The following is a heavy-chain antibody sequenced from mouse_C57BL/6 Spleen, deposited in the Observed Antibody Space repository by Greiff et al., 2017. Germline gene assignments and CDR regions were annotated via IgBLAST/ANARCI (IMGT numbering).Heavy chain of an antibody. D-gene: IGHD2-12*01. CDR2: IYPGSGST. V-gene: IGHV1-55*01. CDR1: GYTFTSYW. Sequence: QVQLKQPGAELVKPGASVKMSCKASGYTFTSYWITWVKQRPGQGLEWIGDIYPGSGSTNYNEKFKSKATLTVDTSSSTAYMQLSSLTSEDSAVYYCARERQKDYYAMDYWGQGTSVTVSA. CDR3: ARERQKDYYAMDY. J-gene: IGHJ4*01.